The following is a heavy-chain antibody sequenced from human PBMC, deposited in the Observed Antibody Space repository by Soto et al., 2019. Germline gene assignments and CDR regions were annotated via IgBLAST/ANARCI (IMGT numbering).Heavy chain of an antibody. Sequence: GGSLRLSCVGSGFTFSTYSINWVRQAPGKGLEWVSSISSRSDIYYADSVKGRFTISRDNAKNSVSLQMNSLRAEDTAVYYCAREYTAWPLAYGLDVWGQGTTVTISS. J-gene: IGHJ6*02. CDR2: ISSRSDI. CDR1: GFTFSTYS. V-gene: IGHV3-21*01. D-gene: IGHD2-2*02. CDR3: AREYTAWPLAYGLDV.